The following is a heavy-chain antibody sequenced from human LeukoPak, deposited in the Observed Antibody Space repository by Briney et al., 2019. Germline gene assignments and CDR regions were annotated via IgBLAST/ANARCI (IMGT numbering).Heavy chain of an antibody. D-gene: IGHD2-15*01. CDR1: GGSISSYY. Sequence: SETLSLTCTVSGGSISSYYWSWIRQPPGKGLEWIGYIYYSGSTNYNPSLKSRVTMSVDTSKNQFSLKLSSVTAADTAVYYCAREDIVVVVAATPTAGDAFDIWGQGAMVTVSS. V-gene: IGHV4-59*12. J-gene: IGHJ3*02. CDR3: AREDIVVVVAATPTAGDAFDI. CDR2: IYYSGST.